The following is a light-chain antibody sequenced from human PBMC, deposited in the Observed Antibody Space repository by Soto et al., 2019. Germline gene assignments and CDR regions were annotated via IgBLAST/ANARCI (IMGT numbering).Light chain of an antibody. Sequence: QSALTQPASVSGSPGQSITISCTGTSSNVGSYKLVSWYQQHPSKAPKLMIFEDNKRPSGASNLFSGTKCGNTASLTTSVHKVEDEAYYYCSSSGGSTTYVFGTGTKLTVL. J-gene: IGLJ1*01. CDR1: SSNVGSYKL. CDR3: SSSGGSTTYV. V-gene: IGLV2-23*01. CDR2: EDN.